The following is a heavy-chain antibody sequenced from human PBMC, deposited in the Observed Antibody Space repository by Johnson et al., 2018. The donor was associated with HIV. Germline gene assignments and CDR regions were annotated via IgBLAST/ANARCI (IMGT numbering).Heavy chain of an antibody. D-gene: IGHD6-13*01. V-gene: IGHV3-30*14. J-gene: IGHJ3*02. CDR2: ISYDGSDK. CDR3: ARTQVYSSSRDDAFDI. CDR1: GFTFSSYG. Sequence: QVQLVESGGGVVQPGRSLRLSCAASGFTFSSYGMHWVRQAPAKGLEWVAFISYDGSDKYYAASVKGRFTISRDSSKNTLYLQMSGLRIEYTAVYYCARTQVYSSSRDDAFDIWGQGTMVTVSS.